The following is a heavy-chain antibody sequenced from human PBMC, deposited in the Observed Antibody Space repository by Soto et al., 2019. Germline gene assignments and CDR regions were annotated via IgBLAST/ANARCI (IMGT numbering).Heavy chain of an antibody. V-gene: IGHV4-31*03. CDR1: GGSISSGGYY. D-gene: IGHD4-17*01. Sequence: QVRLQESGPGLVKPSQTLSLTCTVSGGSISSGGYYWSWIRQHPGKGLEWIGYIYYSGSTYYNPSLKSRVTISVDTSKNQFSLKLSSVTAADTAVYYCASTTVTIEVAYYFDYWGQGTLVTVSS. J-gene: IGHJ4*02. CDR3: ASTTVTIEVAYYFDY. CDR2: IYYSGST.